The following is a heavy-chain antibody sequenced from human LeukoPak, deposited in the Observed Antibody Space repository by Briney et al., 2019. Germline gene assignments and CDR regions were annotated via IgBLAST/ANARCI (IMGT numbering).Heavy chain of an antibody. Sequence: GGSLRLSCAASGFTFSSYWMSWVRQAPGKGLEWVANIKQDGSEKYYVDSVKGRFTISRDNAKNSLYLQMNSLRAEDTAVYYCAKDSKNLRGYSYGQCDYWGQGTLVTVSS. CDR1: GFTFSSYW. J-gene: IGHJ4*02. V-gene: IGHV3-7*03. D-gene: IGHD5-18*01. CDR2: IKQDGSEK. CDR3: AKDSKNLRGYSYGQCDY.